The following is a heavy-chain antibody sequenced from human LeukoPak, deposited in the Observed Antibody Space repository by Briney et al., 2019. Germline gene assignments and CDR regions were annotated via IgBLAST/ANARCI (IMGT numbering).Heavy chain of an antibody. D-gene: IGHD3-10*01. V-gene: IGHV1-2*02. CDR1: GYTFTGYY. Sequence: GASVKVSCKASGYTFTGYYIHWVRQAPGQGLEWMGWINPNNGGTNYAQKFQGRVTMTRDTSISTAYMELSSLRSDDTAVYYCARSGAYGSGSYLSYWGQGTLVTVPS. CDR3: ARSGAYGSGSYLSY. J-gene: IGHJ4*02. CDR2: INPNNGGT.